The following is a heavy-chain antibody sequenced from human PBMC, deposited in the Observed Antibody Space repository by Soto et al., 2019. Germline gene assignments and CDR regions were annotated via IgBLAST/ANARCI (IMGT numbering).Heavy chain of an antibody. CDR2: GSYSGTT. V-gene: IGHV4-61*01. Sequence: QVQLQESGPGLVKPSETLSLTCTVSGVSVSSGSFYWAWIRQPPGKGLEWIGFGSYSGTTNYKPSLKSRVPISVDTSRSQIALKVSSLTAADTAVYYCARGATVTQFDYWGRGTLVTVSS. CDR1: GVSVSSGSFY. J-gene: IGHJ4*02. CDR3: ARGATVTQFDY. D-gene: IGHD4-17*01.